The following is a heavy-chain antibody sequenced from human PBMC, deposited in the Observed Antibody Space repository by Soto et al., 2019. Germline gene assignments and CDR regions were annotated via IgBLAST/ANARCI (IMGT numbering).Heavy chain of an antibody. J-gene: IGHJ5*01. CDR3: ARWVGGSMYDNSGKYDS. Sequence: VQLVESGGGVVQPGRSLRLPCAASGFTFSSNGMHWVRQAPGKGLEWVALVAYDGSKTYYGDSVRGQFTISRDNSENTLYLQMNSLRAEDTAVYYCARWVGGSMYDNSGKYDSWGQGTLVTVSS. V-gene: IGHV3-30*03. D-gene: IGHD3-22*01. CDR2: VAYDGSKT. CDR1: GFTFSSNG.